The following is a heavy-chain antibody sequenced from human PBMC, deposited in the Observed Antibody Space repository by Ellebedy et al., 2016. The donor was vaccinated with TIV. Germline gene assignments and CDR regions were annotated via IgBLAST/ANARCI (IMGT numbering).Heavy chain of an antibody. CDR3: ARDPVGVGPAFDV. CDR2: ITSSGDST. D-gene: IGHD4-23*01. Sequence: GESLKISCVASGFTFSSYAMCWVRQAPGKGLEWVSGITSSGDSTYYADSVKGRFTISRDNSKDTLFLQMNSLRAEDTAIYFCARDPVGVGPAFDVWGQGTMVTVSS. CDR1: GFTFSSYA. J-gene: IGHJ3*01. V-gene: IGHV3-23*01.